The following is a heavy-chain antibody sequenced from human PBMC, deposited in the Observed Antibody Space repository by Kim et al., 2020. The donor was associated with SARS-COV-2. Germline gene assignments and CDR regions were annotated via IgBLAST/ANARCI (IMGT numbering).Heavy chain of an antibody. D-gene: IGHD1-20*01. J-gene: IGHJ6*02. CDR3: ARDLGYNWNYYYYYGMDV. V-gene: IGHV4-59*01. CDR2: IYYSGST. CDR1: GGSISSYY. Sequence: SETLSLTCTVSGGSISSYYWSWIRQPPGKGLEWIGYIYYSGSTNYNPSLMSRVTISVDTSKNQFSLKLSSVTAADTAVYYCARDLGYNWNYYYYYGMDVWGQGTTVTVSS.